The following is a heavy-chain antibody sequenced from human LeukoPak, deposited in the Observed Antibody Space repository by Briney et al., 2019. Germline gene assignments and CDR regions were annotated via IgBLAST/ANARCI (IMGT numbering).Heavy chain of an antibody. CDR2: IYYSGST. CDR3: ARRLPAAISDYYYMDV. CDR1: GGSISSSSYY. D-gene: IGHD2-2*01. V-gene: IGHV4-39*01. J-gene: IGHJ6*03. Sequence: KPSETLSLTCTVSGGSISSSSYYWGWIRQPPGKGLEWIGSIYYSGSTYYNPSLKSRVTISVDTSKNQFSLKLSSVTAADTAVYYCARRLPAAISDYYYMDVWGKGTTVTVSS.